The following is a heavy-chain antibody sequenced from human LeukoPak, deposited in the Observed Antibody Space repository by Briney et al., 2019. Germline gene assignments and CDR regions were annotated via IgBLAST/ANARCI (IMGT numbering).Heavy chain of an antibody. Sequence: ASETLSLTCAVYGGSFSGYYWSWIRQPPGKGLEWIGEINHSGSTNYNPSLKSRVTISVDTSKNQFSLKLSSVTAADTAVYYCAGGSWFGYNWFDPWGQGTLVTVSS. CDR3: AGGSWFGYNWFDP. CDR1: GGSFSGYY. CDR2: INHSGST. V-gene: IGHV4-34*01. J-gene: IGHJ5*02. D-gene: IGHD3-10*01.